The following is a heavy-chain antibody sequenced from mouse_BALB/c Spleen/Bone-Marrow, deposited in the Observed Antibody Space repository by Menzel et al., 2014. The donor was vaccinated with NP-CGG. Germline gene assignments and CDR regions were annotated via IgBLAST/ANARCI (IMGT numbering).Heavy chain of an antibody. D-gene: IGHD6-1*01. V-gene: IGHV1S41*01. CDR2: IAPGSGST. Sequence: DLVKPGASVKLSCKASGYTFTSYWINWIKQRPGQGLEWIGRIAPGSGSTYYNEMFKGKATLIVDTSSSTAYIQLSSLSSEDSAVYFCARGGLHYFDYWGQRTTLTVSS. J-gene: IGHJ2*01. CDR3: ARGGLHYFDY. CDR1: GYTFTSYW.